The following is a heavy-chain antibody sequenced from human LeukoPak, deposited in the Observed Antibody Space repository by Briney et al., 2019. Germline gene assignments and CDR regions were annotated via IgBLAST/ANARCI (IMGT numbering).Heavy chain of an antibody. CDR2: TNPNSGGT. CDR3: AREGQIAAAGIGGGFDY. Sequence: ASVKVSCKASGYTFTGYYMHWVRQAPGQGLEWMGWTNPNSGGTNYAQKFQGWVTMTRDTSIRTAYMELSRLRSDDTAVYYCAREGQIAAAGIGGGFDYWGQGTLVTVSS. J-gene: IGHJ4*02. D-gene: IGHD6-13*01. CDR1: GYTFTGYY. V-gene: IGHV1-2*04.